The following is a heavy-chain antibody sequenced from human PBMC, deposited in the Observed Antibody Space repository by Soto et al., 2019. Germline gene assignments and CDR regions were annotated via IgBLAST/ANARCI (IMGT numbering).Heavy chain of an antibody. CDR1: GGTFYSYG. CDR3: ARVRVIRGVIPSHFGL. Sequence: QAHLAQSGAEVKKPGSSVTVSCKASGGTFYSYGISWVRQAPGQGLDWMGVIIPLYGTVNYAQKFQGRVSITADKSTSKAYMELNSLRSDDTAVYYCARVRVIRGVIPSHFGLWGQGTQVTVSS. J-gene: IGHJ4*02. CDR2: IIPLYGTV. D-gene: IGHD3-10*01. V-gene: IGHV1-69*06.